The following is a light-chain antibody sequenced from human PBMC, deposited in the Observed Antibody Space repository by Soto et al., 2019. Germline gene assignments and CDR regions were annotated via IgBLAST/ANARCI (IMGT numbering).Light chain of an antibody. Sequence: EVVMTQSPATLSVSPGEGATLSCRASQSVTSNYLAWYQQKPGKAPRLLIHGISNRATGVPDRFSGSGSGTDFTLTISRLEPEDFAVYYCQQYGSSPLTFGQGTRLEIK. CDR3: QQYGSSPLT. V-gene: IGKV3-20*01. CDR2: GIS. CDR1: QSVTSNY. J-gene: IGKJ5*01.